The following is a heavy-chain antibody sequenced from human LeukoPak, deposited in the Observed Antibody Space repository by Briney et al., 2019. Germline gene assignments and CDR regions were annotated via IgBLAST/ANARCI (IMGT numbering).Heavy chain of an antibody. J-gene: IGHJ5*02. CDR1: GFTFSSYN. CDR3: ARVAGWHWFDP. Sequence: GGSLRLSCAASGFTFSSYNMTWVRQAPGRGLEWASSIRPSGDNPYYGDSVKGRFTISSDNSKNTVYLQMNNMRVDGTAVYYCARVAGWHWFDPWGQGTLVTGSS. CDR2: IRPSGDNP. V-gene: IGHV3-23*01. D-gene: IGHD6-19*01.